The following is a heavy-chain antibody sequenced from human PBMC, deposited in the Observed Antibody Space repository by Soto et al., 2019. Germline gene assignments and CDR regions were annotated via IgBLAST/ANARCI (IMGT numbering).Heavy chain of an antibody. CDR3: ARVFGFGGMGV. J-gene: IGHJ6*02. D-gene: IGHD3-10*01. Sequence: QVQLQESRPGLLKPSQILSLACTVSGGSISSGAYYWSWIRQHPGKGLEWIGYSYYSGSTYYIPSLKIRVTISVDTSKTQFSLKLSSVTAADTAVYYCARVFGFGGMGVWGQGTTVTVSS. CDR1: GGSISSGAYY. V-gene: IGHV4-31*03. CDR2: SYYSGST.